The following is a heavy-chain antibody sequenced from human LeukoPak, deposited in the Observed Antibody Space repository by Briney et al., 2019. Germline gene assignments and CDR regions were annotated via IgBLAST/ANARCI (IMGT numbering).Heavy chain of an antibody. CDR1: GYTFTSYD. D-gene: IGHD3-9*01. Sequence: ASVKVSCKASGYTFTSYDINWVRQATGQGLEWMGWMNPNSGNTGYAQKFQGRVTMTRNTSISTAYMELSSLRSEDTAVYYCAVTGYYYYYYYYMDVWGKGTTVTVSS. CDR2: MNPNSGNT. CDR3: AVTGYYYYYYYYMDV. V-gene: IGHV1-8*01. J-gene: IGHJ6*03.